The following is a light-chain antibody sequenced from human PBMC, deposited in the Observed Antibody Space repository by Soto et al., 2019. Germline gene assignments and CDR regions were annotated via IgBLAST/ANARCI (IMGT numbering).Light chain of an antibody. CDR3: ISYTGSSTSYV. CDR1: RSDIGSYNY. V-gene: IGLV2-14*01. Sequence: QSALTQPASLSGSPGQSITISCSGTRSDIGSYNYVAWYQQFPGKTPKILIYGVSNRPSGVSSRFSGSKSGNTASLTISGRQAEDEADYYCISYTGSSTSYVFGRGTKLTVL. J-gene: IGLJ1*01. CDR2: GVS.